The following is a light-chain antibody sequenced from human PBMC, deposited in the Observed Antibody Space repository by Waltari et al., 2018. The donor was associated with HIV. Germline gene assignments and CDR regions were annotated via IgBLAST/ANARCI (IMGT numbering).Light chain of an antibody. CDR3: MQALQTPYT. CDR2: LGS. J-gene: IGKJ2*01. Sequence: DMVMSQSPLTLAVTPGEPASIACKSTPGLLQTNTYNYLDWYLQKPGQSPKLLIYLGSARASGVPDRFSGSGSGTDFTLEITRVEAEDVGVYYCMQALQTPYTLGQGTNL. V-gene: IGKV2-28*01. CDR1: PGLLQTNTYNY.